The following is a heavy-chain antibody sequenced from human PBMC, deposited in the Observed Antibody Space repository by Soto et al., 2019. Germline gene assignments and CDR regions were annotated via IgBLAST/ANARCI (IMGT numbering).Heavy chain of an antibody. CDR2: ISYDGSNK. J-gene: IGHJ6*02. D-gene: IGHD3-10*01. V-gene: IGHV3-30*03. CDR1: GFTFSSYG. CDR3: AILRGGGYYYGMDV. Sequence: LRLSCAASGFTFSSYGMHWVRQAPGKGLEWVAVISYDGSNKYYADSVRGRFTISRDNSKNTLYLQMNSLRAEDTAVYYCAILRGGGYYYGMDVWGQGPTVTVSS.